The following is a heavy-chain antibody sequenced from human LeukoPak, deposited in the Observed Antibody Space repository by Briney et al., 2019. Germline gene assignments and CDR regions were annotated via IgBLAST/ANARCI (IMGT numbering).Heavy chain of an antibody. CDR2: ISGSGGST. V-gene: IGHV3-23*01. D-gene: IGHD3-10*01. CDR3: AKEGSMKGAFDI. CDR1: GFTFSGYV. J-gene: IGHJ3*02. Sequence: TGGSLRLPCAASGFTFSGYVMSWVRQAAGKGLEWVSGISGSGGSTYYADSVKGRFTTSRDNSKNTLYLQMNGLRAEDTAVYYCAKEGSMKGAFDIWGQGTMVTVSS.